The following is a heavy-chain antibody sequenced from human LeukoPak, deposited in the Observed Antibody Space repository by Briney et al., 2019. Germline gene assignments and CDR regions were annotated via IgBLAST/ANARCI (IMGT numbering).Heavy chain of an antibody. CDR3: ARIDWVTDF. D-gene: IGHD2-21*01. CDR2: ITSDGAT. CDR1: GFPFMACW. V-gene: IGHV3-74*01. J-gene: IGHJ4*02. Sequence: PGGSLRLSCAASGFPFMACWMLWARQAPGKGLVWVSRITSDGATSYADSVKGRFTISRENAKNTLYLQLNSLRAEDTAVYYCARIDWVTDFWGQGTLVTVSS.